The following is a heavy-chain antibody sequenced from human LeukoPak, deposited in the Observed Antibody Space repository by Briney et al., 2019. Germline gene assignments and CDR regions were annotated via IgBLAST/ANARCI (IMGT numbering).Heavy chain of an antibody. CDR3: ARAARSSSWYFDY. CDR1: GGSISSGGFY. V-gene: IGHV4-30-2*01. D-gene: IGHD6-13*01. CDR2: IYHSGST. J-gene: IGHJ4*02. Sequence: SETLSLTCIVSGGSISSGGFYWSWIRQPPGKGLEWIGYIYHSGSTYYNPSLKSRVTISVDRSKNQFSLKLSSVTAADTAVYYCARAARSSSWYFDYWGQGTLVTVSS.